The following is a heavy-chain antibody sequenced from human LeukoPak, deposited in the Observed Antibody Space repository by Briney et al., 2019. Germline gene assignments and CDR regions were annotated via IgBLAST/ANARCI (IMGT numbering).Heavy chain of an antibody. CDR2: IYYNGAT. D-gene: IGHD2-2*01. CDR1: GGSFSGYY. Sequence: SETLSLTCAVYGGSFSGYYWSWIRQPPGKGLEWIGTIYYNGATYYNPSLKSRVTISVDTSKNQFSLKLSSVTAADTAVYYCATEFRGFCSSTSCSGDFWGQGTLVTVSS. V-gene: IGHV4-34*01. J-gene: IGHJ4*02. CDR3: ATEFRGFCSSTSCSGDF.